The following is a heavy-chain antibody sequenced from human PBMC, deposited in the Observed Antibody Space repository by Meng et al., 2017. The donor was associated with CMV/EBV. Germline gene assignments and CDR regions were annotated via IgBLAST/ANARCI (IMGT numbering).Heavy chain of an antibody. J-gene: IGHJ6*02. CDR2: ISSSSSTI. V-gene: IGHV3-48*04. CDR1: GFTFSSYS. Sequence: GGSLRLSCAASGFTFSSYSMNWVRQAPGKGLEWVSYISSSSSTIYYADSVKGRFTISRDNAKNSLYLQMNSLRAEDTAVYYCARDLESLYYYYGMDVWGQGTTVTVSS. CDR3: ARDLESLYYYYGMDV. D-gene: IGHD3-3*01.